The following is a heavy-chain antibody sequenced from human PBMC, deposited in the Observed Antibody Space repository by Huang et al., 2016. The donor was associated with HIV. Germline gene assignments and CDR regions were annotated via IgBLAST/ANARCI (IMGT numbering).Heavy chain of an antibody. CDR2: MNPKSGNA. CDR3: ARNGY. J-gene: IGHJ4*02. Sequence: QVQLVQSGAEVKKPGASVQVSCKASGYTFGSYDINWVRQGAGKGLEWMGCMNPKSGNAGYAQKFQGRLTITRDTSISTAYMELSSLRSDDTAMYYCARNGYWGQGTLVTVSS. V-gene: IGHV1-8*02. CDR1: GYTFGSYD.